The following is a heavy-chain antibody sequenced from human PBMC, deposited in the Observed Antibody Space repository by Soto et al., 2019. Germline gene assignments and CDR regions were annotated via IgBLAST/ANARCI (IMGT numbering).Heavy chain of an antibody. J-gene: IGHJ4*02. CDR2: ISWNSGSI. Sequence: GGSLRLSCAASGFTFDDYAMHWVRQAPGKGLEWVSGISWNSGSIGYADSVKGRFTISRDNAKNSLYLQMNSLRAEDTALYYCAKGTQLVRIWCDFDYWGQGTLVTVSS. V-gene: IGHV3-9*01. D-gene: IGHD6-13*01. CDR3: AKGTQLVRIWCDFDY. CDR1: GFTFDDYA.